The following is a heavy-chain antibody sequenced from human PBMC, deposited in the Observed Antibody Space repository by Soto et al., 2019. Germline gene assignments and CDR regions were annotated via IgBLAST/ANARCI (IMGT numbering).Heavy chain of an antibody. J-gene: IGHJ4*02. CDR1: GGSFSGYY. D-gene: IGHD6-19*01. Sequence: QVQLQQWGAGLLKPSETLSLTCAVYGGSFSGYYWSWIRQPPGKGLEWIGEINHSGSTNYNPSLKSRVTISVDTSKNQFSLKLSSVTAADTAVYYCARGTVLYSSGWYYFDYWGQGTLVTVSS. CDR3: ARGTVLYSSGWYYFDY. V-gene: IGHV4-34*01. CDR2: INHSGST.